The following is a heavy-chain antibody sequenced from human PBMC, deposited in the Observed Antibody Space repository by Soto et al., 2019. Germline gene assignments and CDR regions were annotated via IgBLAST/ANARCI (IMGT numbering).Heavy chain of an antibody. CDR3: AREPRYCSGGSCSIMGDAFDI. V-gene: IGHV3-66*01. D-gene: IGHD2-15*01. CDR1: GFTVTDIY. J-gene: IGHJ3*02. Sequence: EVQLVESGGGLVQPGGSLRLFCVASGFTVTDIYMNWVRQAPGKGLEWVSVIYKDFTDYADFVRGRFSVSTDTSKNALYLQLENLRDEDTAVYYCAREPRYCSGGSCSIMGDAFDIWGQGAMVTVSS. CDR2: IYKDFT.